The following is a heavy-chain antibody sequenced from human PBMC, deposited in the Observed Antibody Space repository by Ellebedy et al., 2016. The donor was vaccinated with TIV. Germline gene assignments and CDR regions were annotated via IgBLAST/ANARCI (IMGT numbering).Heavy chain of an antibody. V-gene: IGHV3-7*01. J-gene: IGHJ6*02. CDR2: LKQDGGEE. CDR1: GFTFSSYW. Sequence: GGSLRLSCAASGFTFSSYWMSWVRQAPGRGLEWVANLKQDGGEEYYVDSVNGRFTISRDNAKNSLYLQMNSLRAEDTAVYYCARDPGYYYYGMDVWGQGTTVTVSS. CDR3: ARDPGYYYYGMDV.